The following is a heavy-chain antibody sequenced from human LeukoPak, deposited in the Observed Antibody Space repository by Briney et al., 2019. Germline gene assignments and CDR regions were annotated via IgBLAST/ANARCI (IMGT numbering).Heavy chain of an antibody. D-gene: IGHD1-26*01. J-gene: IGHJ5*02. Sequence: PSETLSLTCTVSGGSISSSSYYWGWIRQPPGKGLEWIGSIYYSGSTYYNPSLKSRVTISVDTSKNQFSLKLSSVTAADTAVYYCASLRWELLLSWFDPWGQGTLVTVSS. CDR1: GGSISSSSYY. V-gene: IGHV4-39*01. CDR2: IYYSGST. CDR3: ASLRWELLLSWFDP.